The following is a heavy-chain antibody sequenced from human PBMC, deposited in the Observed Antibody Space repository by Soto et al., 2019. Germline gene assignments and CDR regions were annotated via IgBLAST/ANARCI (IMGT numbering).Heavy chain of an antibody. D-gene: IGHD3-10*01. CDR1: GYTFTGYY. CDR2: INPNSGGT. Sequence: ASVKVSCKASGYTFTGYYMHWVRQAPGQGLEWMGWINPNSGGTNYAQKFQGWVTMTRDTSISTAYMELSRLRSDDTAVYYCARQITMCRGVPQASDAFDIWGQGTMVTVSS. J-gene: IGHJ3*02. CDR3: ARQITMCRGVPQASDAFDI. V-gene: IGHV1-2*04.